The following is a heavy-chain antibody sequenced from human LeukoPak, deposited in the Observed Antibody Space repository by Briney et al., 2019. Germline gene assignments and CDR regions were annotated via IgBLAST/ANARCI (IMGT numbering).Heavy chain of an antibody. Sequence: ASVKVSCKASGYTFTGYYMHWVRQAPGQGLEWMGWINPNSGGTNYAQKFQGRVTITRDTSASTAYMELSSLRSEDTAVYYCARSGSGCPDYWGQGTLVTVSS. V-gene: IGHV1-2*02. CDR2: INPNSGGT. CDR1: GYTFTGYY. CDR3: ARSGSGCPDY. J-gene: IGHJ4*02. D-gene: IGHD6-19*01.